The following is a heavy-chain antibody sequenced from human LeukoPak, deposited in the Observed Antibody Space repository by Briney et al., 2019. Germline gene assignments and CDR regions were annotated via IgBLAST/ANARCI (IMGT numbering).Heavy chain of an antibody. Sequence: PGGSLRLSCAASGFTFSSYAMSWVRQVPGKRLEWVSAISSGAGTTGCADSVKGRFTISRVNSKSTIYLQMNSLRVEDTAVYYCAKDLEQSYSGWSASYDAWGQGTLVTVSS. CDR3: AKDLEQSYSGWSASYDA. D-gene: IGHD6-19*01. CDR2: ISSGAGTT. V-gene: IGHV3-23*01. CDR1: GFTFSSYA. J-gene: IGHJ5*02.